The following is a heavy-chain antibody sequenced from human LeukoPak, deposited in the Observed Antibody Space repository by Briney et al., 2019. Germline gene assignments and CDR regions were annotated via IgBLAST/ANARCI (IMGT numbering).Heavy chain of an antibody. CDR3: ARESILTGYYTPRYFDY. CDR1: GFTFSSYA. D-gene: IGHD3-9*01. CDR2: ISGSGGST. V-gene: IGHV3-23*01. J-gene: IGHJ4*02. Sequence: GGSLRLSCAASGFTFSSYAMSWVRQAPGKGLEWVSAISGSGGSTYYADSVKGRFTISRDNSKNTLYLQMNSLRAEDTAVYYCARESILTGYYTPRYFDYWGQGTLVTVSS.